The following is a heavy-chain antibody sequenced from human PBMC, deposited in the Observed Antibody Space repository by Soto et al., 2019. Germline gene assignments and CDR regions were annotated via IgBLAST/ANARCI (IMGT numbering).Heavy chain of an antibody. CDR1: GDASTSYD. D-gene: IGHD3-10*01. J-gene: IGHJ6*02. Sequence: GAWVKVSCKASGDASTSYDLNWVRQATGQGLEWMGWMNPNSGNTGYAQKFQGRVTMTRNTSISTAYMELSSLRSEDTAVYYCARVLLGFGELLSGRDVWGQGTTVTAP. V-gene: IGHV1-8*01. CDR2: MNPNSGNT. CDR3: ARVLLGFGELLSGRDV.